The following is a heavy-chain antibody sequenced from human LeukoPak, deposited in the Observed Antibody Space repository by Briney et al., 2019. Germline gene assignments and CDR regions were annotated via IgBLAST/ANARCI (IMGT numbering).Heavy chain of an antibody. J-gene: IGHJ6*03. CDR1: GFTFSSYS. V-gene: IGHV3-21*01. D-gene: IGHD5-24*01. CDR2: ISSSSNYI. Sequence: GGSLRLSCAASGFTFSSYSMNWVRQAPGKGLEWVSSISSSSNYIYYADSVKGRFTISRDNSKNTLYLQMNSLKGDDTAVYYCARTRRTRWLQFRYYYYYMDVWGKGTTVTVSS. CDR3: ARTRRTRWLQFRYYYYYMDV.